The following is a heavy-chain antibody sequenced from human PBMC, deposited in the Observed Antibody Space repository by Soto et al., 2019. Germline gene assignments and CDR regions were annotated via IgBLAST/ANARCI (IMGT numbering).Heavy chain of an antibody. V-gene: IGHV3-30*03. CDR1: GFTFSSYG. CDR2: ISYDGSNK. J-gene: IGHJ4*02. D-gene: IGHD1-26*01. Sequence: QVQLVESGGGVVQPGRSLRLSCAASGFTFSSYGMHWVRQAPGKGLEWVAVISYDGSNKYYADSVKGRFTISRDNSKNTLYLQMNSLRAEDTAVYYCALSKVGLYYFDYWGQGTLVTVSS. CDR3: ALSKVGLYYFDY.